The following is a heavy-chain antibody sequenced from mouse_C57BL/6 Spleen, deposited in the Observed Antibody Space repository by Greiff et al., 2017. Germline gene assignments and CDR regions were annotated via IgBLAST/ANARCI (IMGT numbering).Heavy chain of an antibody. Sequence: QVQLQQPGAELVKPGASVKLSCKASGYTFTSYWMHWVKQRPGQGLEWIGMIHPNSGSTNYNEKFKSKATLTVDKSSSTAYMQLSSLTSEDSAVYYCASGGGYGNCDYFDYWGQGTTLTVSS. V-gene: IGHV1-64*01. CDR3: ASGGGYGNCDYFDY. CDR1: GYTFTSYW. CDR2: IHPNSGST. D-gene: IGHD2-1*01. J-gene: IGHJ2*01.